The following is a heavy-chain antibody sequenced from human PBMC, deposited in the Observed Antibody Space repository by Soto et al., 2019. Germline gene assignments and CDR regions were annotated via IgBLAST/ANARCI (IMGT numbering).Heavy chain of an antibody. CDR2: IYYSGST. Sequence: SETLSLTCTVSGGSIRVPTSYWGWIRQSPGKGLEWIGNIYYSGSTYYNPSLETRVTISDDKSKNQFSLKLTSVTAADTAVYYCVRPLPSGQTHARDVWGQGTTVTVSS. CDR1: GGSIRVPTSY. CDR3: VRPLPSGQTHARDV. V-gene: IGHV4-39*01. J-gene: IGHJ6*02. D-gene: IGHD3-10*01.